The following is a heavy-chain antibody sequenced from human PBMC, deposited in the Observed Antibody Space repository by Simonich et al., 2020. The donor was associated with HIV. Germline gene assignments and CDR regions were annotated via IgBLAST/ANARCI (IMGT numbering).Heavy chain of an antibody. Sequence: EVQLVESGGGLVKPGGSLRLSCAASGFTFSNTWMSWVRQAPGKGLELVGQIKSKTDCGTTDYAATVKGRFTISRDDSKDTLFLQMNSLKTEDTAVYYCTSDYGDYWGQGTLVTVSS. V-gene: IGHV3-15*01. J-gene: IGHJ4*02. CDR2: IKSKTDCGTT. CDR3: TSDYGDY. D-gene: IGHD4-17*01. CDR1: GFTFSNTW.